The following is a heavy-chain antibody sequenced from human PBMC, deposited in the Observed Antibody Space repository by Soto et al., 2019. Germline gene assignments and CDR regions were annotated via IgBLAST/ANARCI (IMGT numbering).Heavy chain of an antibody. CDR3: AREHVSSWYLDY. D-gene: IGHD6-13*01. CDR2: INIGNGNT. J-gene: IGHJ4*02. Sequence: RASVKVSCKASGYTFSSYAIHWVRQAPEESLEWMGWINIGNGNTKYSQKFQGRITITRDTSATTAYMEVSSLGSEDTAIYYCAREHVSSWYLDYWGQGTLVTVSS. CDR1: GYTFSSYA. V-gene: IGHV1-3*04.